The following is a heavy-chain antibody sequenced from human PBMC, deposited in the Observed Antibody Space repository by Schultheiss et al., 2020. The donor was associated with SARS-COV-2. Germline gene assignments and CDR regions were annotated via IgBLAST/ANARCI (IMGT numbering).Heavy chain of an antibody. V-gene: IGHV2-70*12. CDR3: AHRPAVTNKDWFDP. CDR1: GFSLSTSGVG. J-gene: IGHJ5*02. CDR2: IDWDDDK. Sequence: SGPTLVKPTQTLTLTCTFSGFSLSTSGVGVGWIRQPPGKALEWLALIDWDDDKYYSTSLKTSLTMSKDTSKNQVVLTMTNMDPVDTATYYCAHRPAVTNKDWFDPWGQGTLVTVSS. D-gene: IGHD4-17*01.